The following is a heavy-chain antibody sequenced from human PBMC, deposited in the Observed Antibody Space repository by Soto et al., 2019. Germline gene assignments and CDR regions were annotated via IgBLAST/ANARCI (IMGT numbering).Heavy chain of an antibody. D-gene: IGHD2-2*01. J-gene: IGHJ6*02. CDR1: GYTFTGYY. V-gene: IGHV1-2*04. CDR2: INPNSGGT. Sequence: QVQLVQSGAEVKKPGASVKVSCKASGYTFTGYYMHWVRQAPGQGLEWMGWINPNSGGTNYAQKFQGWVTMTRDTSISTAYMELSRLRSDDTAVYYCARDLALGYCSSTSCYAYYGMDVWGQGTTVTVSS. CDR3: ARDLALGYCSSTSCYAYYGMDV.